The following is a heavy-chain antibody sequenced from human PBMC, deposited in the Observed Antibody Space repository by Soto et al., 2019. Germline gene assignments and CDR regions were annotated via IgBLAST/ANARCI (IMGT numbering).Heavy chain of an antibody. D-gene: IGHD3-22*01. Sequence: SVKVSCKASGGTFRSYSISWVRQAPGQGLEWMGGIIPIFDITNYAQKFQGRVTITADESTSTAYMELSSLGSDDTAAYYCARPDEGGYSSNHHYYYGLAVCGQRSTVIV. CDR2: IIPIFDIT. V-gene: IGHV1-69*13. CDR1: GGTFRSYS. CDR3: ARPDEGGYSSNHHYYYGLAV. J-gene: IGHJ6*02.